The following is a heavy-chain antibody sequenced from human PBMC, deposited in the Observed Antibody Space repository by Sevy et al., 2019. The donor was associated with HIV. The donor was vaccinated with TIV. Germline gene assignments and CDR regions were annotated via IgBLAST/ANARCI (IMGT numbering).Heavy chain of an antibody. V-gene: IGHV3-23*01. J-gene: IGHJ4*02. D-gene: IGHD5-18*01. Sequence: GGSLRLSCAATGFTFSSYVMSWVRQVPGKGLEWVSGISGSGASTYYAHSVRGRFTISRDNSKNILYLQINRLRVEDTAIYYCAHGRGYSTPRVFDFWGQGTQVTVSS. CDR2: ISGSGAST. CDR1: GFTFSSYV. CDR3: AHGRGYSTPRVFDF.